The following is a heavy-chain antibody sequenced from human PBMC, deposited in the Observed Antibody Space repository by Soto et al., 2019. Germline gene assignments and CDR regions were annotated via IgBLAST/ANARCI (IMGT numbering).Heavy chain of an antibody. CDR3: ATSYGNAWYTY. J-gene: IGHJ4*02. V-gene: IGHV4-34*01. CDR1: GGSFSGYY. Sequence: SETLSLTCAVYGGSFSGYYWSWIRQPPGKGLEWIGEINHSGCTNYNPSLKSRLTISVDTSKNQFSPKLSSVTAADTAVYYCATSYGNAWYTYWGQGTQVTVSS. D-gene: IGHD6-13*01. CDR2: INHSGCT.